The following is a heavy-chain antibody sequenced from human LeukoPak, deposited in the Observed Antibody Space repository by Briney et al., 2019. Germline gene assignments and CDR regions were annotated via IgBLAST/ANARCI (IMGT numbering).Heavy chain of an antibody. CDR1: GFTFSSYS. Sequence: GGSLRLSCAASGFTFSSYSMNWVRQAPGKGLEWVSSISSSSSYIYYADSVKGRFTISRDNAKNSLYLQMSSLRAEDTAVYYCARDRSGYSYGSYFDYWGQGTLVTVSS. CDR2: ISSSSSYI. J-gene: IGHJ4*02. CDR3: ARDRSGYSYGSYFDY. D-gene: IGHD5-18*01. V-gene: IGHV3-21*01.